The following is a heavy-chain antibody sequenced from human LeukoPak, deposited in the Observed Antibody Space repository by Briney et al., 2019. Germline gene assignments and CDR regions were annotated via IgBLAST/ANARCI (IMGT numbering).Heavy chain of an antibody. J-gene: IGHJ4*02. V-gene: IGHV1-69*13. CDR2: IIPIFGTA. D-gene: IGHD5-18*01. CDR3: ARARGYSYGRSKYYFDY. Sequence: SVNVSCKASGGTFSSYAISWVRQAPGQGLEWMGGIIPIFGTANYAQKFQGRVTITADESTSTAYIELSSLGSEDTAVYYCARARGYSYGRSKYYFDYWGQGTLVTVSS. CDR1: GGTFSSYA.